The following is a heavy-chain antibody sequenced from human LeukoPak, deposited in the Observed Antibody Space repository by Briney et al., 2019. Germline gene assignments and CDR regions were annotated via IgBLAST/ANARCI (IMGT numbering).Heavy chain of an antibody. V-gene: IGHV3-48*01. J-gene: IGHJ3*02. D-gene: IGHD6-19*01. CDR1: GFTFSSSG. CDR2: IGSSSTI. Sequence: PGGSLRLSCAASGFTFSSSGMNWVRQAPGKGLEWVSYIGSSSTIYYADSVKGRFTISRDNAKNSLYLQMNSLRAEDTAVYYCAREYTSGAFDIWGQGTVVTVSS. CDR3: AREYTSGAFDI.